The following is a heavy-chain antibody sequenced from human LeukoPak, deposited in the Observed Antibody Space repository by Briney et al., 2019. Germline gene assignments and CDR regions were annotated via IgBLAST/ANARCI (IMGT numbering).Heavy chain of an antibody. CDR1: GGIFGRYA. CDR2: IIPIFGTA. J-gene: IGHJ3*02. Sequence: GASVKVSCKASGGIFGRYAISWVRQAPGQGLEWMGGIIPIFGTANYAQKFQGRVTITADESTSTAYMEVSSLRSEDTAVYYCARGRDGYNDAFDIWGQGTMVTVSS. V-gene: IGHV1-69*13. CDR3: ARGRDGYNDAFDI. D-gene: IGHD5-24*01.